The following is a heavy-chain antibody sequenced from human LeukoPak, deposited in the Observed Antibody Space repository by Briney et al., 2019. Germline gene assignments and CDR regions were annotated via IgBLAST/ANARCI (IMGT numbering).Heavy chain of an antibody. J-gene: IGHJ5*02. CDR2: INPNSGGT. V-gene: IGHV1-2*06. D-gene: IGHD6-6*01. Sequence: ASVKGSCKASGYTFTGYYIHWVRQTPGQGLEWMGRINPNSGGTNYAQKFQGRVTMARDTSISTAYMELSRLRSDDTAVYYCARDYSSSSRWFDPWGQGTLVTVSS. CDR3: ARDYSSSSRWFDP. CDR1: GYTFTGYY.